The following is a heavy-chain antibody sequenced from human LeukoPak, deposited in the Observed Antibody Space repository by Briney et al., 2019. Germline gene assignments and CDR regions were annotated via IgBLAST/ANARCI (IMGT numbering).Heavy chain of an antibody. V-gene: IGHV3-7*01. Sequence: PGGSLRLSCTASGFSFSNHYMRWIRQAPGKGLEWVANINEDGSNKWHLGSVKGRFTVSRDNARNSLYLQMNSLRVEDTAVYYCARSGRGVDSFYFYMDVWGKGTTVTVSS. CDR3: ARSGRGVDSFYFYMDV. D-gene: IGHD3-10*01. CDR2: INEDGSNK. CDR1: GFSFSNHY. J-gene: IGHJ6*03.